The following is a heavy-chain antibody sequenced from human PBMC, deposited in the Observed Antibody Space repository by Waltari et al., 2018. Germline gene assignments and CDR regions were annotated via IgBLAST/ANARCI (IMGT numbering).Heavy chain of an antibody. CDR3: ARNYGYYYYMDV. D-gene: IGHD4-17*01. Sequence: QVQLQESGPGLVKPSQTLSLTCPVSGGPISSGGSYWRCPRQHPGKGLEWIGYIYYSGSTYYNPSLKSRVTISVDTSKNQFSLKLSSVTAADTAVYYCARNYGYYYYMDVWGKGTTVTVSS. V-gene: IGHV4-31*03. J-gene: IGHJ6*03. CDR2: IYYSGST. CDR1: GGPISSGGSY.